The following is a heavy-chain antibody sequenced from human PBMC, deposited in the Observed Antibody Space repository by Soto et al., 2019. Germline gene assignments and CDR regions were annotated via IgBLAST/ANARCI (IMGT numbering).Heavy chain of an antibody. CDR2: ISSSSSYI. Sequence: EVQLVESGGGLVKPGGSLRLSCAAYGFTFSSYSMNWIRQAPGKGLEWVSSISSSSSYIYYADSVKGRFTISRDNAKNSLYLQMNSLRAEDTAVYYCARDPRGTAMAAGAFDIWGQGTMVTVSS. V-gene: IGHV3-21*01. CDR1: GFTFSSYS. D-gene: IGHD5-18*01. CDR3: ARDPRGTAMAAGAFDI. J-gene: IGHJ3*02.